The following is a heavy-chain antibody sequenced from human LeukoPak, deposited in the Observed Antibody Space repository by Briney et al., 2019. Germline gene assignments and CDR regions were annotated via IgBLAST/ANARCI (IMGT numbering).Heavy chain of an antibody. Sequence: GGSLRLSCEASGFTFSSYWMSWVRQAPGKGLEWVANIKQDGSEKYYVDSVKGRFTISRDNAKNSLYLQMNSLRAEDTAVYYCARDRAAFKYFQHWGQGTLVTVSS. CDR1: GFTFSSYW. D-gene: IGHD2-15*01. J-gene: IGHJ1*01. V-gene: IGHV3-7*01. CDR3: ARDRAAFKYFQH. CDR2: IKQDGSEK.